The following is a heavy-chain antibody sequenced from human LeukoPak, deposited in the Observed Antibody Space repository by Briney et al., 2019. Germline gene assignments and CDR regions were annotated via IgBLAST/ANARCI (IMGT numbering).Heavy chain of an antibody. D-gene: IGHD2-8*01. CDR3: ARDGLYCTNGVCSLDI. CDR2: INPSSGGT. J-gene: IGHJ3*02. Sequence: GASVKVSCKASGYTFTRHYMNWVRQAPGQGLEWMGKINPSSGGTGYAQKFQGRVTMTRDTSTSTVYMELTSLRSADTAVYYCARDGLYCTNGVCSLDIWGQGTLVTVSS. V-gene: IGHV1-46*01. CDR1: GYTFTRHY.